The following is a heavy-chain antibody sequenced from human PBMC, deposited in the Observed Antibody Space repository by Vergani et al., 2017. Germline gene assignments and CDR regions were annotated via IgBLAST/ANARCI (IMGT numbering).Heavy chain of an antibody. D-gene: IGHD2-2*01. Sequence: QVQLVQSGAEVKKPGSSVKVSCKASGGTFSSYAISWVRQAPGQGLEWMGGIIPIFGTANYAQKFQGRVTITADESTSTAYMELSSLRSEDTAVYYCARSRRVGPAAIQRPYWYFDLWGRGTLVTVSS. V-gene: IGHV1-69*01. J-gene: IGHJ2*01. CDR1: GGTFSSYA. CDR2: IIPIFGTA. CDR3: ARSRRVGPAAIQRPYWYFDL.